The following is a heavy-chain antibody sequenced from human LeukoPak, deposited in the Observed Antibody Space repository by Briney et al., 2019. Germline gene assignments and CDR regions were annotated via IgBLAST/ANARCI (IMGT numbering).Heavy chain of an antibody. Sequence: GGSLRLSCAASGFTVSSNYMSWVRQAPGKGLEWVSVIYSGGSTYYADSVKGRFTISRDNSKNTLYLQTNSLRAEDTAVYYCARLGSRNYDSSGYYLDYFDYWGQGTLVTVSS. V-gene: IGHV3-66*02. CDR1: GFTVSSNY. J-gene: IGHJ4*02. CDR3: ARLGSRNYDSSGYYLDYFDY. D-gene: IGHD3-22*01. CDR2: IYSGGST.